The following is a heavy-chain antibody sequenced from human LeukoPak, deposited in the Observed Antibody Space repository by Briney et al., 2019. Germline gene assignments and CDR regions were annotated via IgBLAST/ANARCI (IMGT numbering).Heavy chain of an antibody. CDR1: GFTFSSYA. J-gene: IGHJ3*02. D-gene: IGHD5-24*01. CDR3: ARAKRGWLQSIEEAFDI. CDR2: ISYDGSNK. Sequence: GGSLRLFCAASGFTFSSYAMHWVRQAPGKGLEWVAVISYDGSNKYYADSVKGRFTISRDNSKNTLYLQMNSLRAEDTAVYYCARAKRGWLQSIEEAFDIWGQGTMVTVSS. V-gene: IGHV3-30-3*01.